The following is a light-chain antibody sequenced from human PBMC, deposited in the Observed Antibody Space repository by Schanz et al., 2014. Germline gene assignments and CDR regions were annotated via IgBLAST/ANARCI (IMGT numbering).Light chain of an antibody. Sequence: QSALTQPRSVSGSPGQSVTISCTGTSNDVGGYDHVSWYQQHPGKAPKVVIYEVSKRPSGVPARFSGSKSGNTASLTISGLQADDEADYYCCSHGGRTKFWVFGGGTKLTVL. CDR3: CSHGGRTKFWV. CDR2: EVS. V-gene: IGLV2-11*01. J-gene: IGLJ3*02. CDR1: SNDVGGYDH.